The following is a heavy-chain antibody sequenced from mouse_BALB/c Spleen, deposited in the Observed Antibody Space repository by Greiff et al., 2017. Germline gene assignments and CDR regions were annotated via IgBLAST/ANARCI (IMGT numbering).Heavy chain of an antibody. CDR1: GYTFTSYW. CDR2: IYPGDGDT. Sequence: QVQLQQSGAELARPGASVKLSCKASGYTFTSYWMQWVKQRPGQGLEWIGAIYPGDGDTRYTQKFKGKATLTAAKSSSTAYMQLSSLASEDSAVYYCARRHITTAGYAMDYWGQGTSVTVSS. D-gene: IGHD1-2*01. J-gene: IGHJ4*01. V-gene: IGHV1-87*01. CDR3: ARRHITTAGYAMDY.